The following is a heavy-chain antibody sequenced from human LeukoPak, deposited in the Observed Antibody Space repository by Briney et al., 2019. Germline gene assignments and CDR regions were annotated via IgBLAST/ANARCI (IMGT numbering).Heavy chain of an antibody. J-gene: IGHJ6*03. CDR2: IKSKTDGGTT. D-gene: IGHD3-9*01. CDR1: GFTFSNAW. CDR3: TTDVHYDILIDYYYYMDV. Sequence: GGSLRLSCAASGFTFSNAWMSWVRQAPGKGLEWVGRIKSKTDGGTTDYAAPVKGRFTISRDDSKNTLYLQMNSLKTEDTAVYYCTTDVHYDILIDYYYYMDVWGKGTTVTVSS. V-gene: IGHV3-15*01.